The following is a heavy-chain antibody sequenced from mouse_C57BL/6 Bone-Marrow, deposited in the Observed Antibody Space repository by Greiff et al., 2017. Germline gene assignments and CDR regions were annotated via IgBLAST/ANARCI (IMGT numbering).Heavy chain of an antibody. CDR3: TPYYYGSSYIY. J-gene: IGHJ3*01. CDR1: GYTFTDYE. V-gene: IGHV1-15*01. D-gene: IGHD1-1*01. CDR2: IDPETGGT. Sequence: VQLQQSGAELVRPGASVTLSCKASGYTFTDYEMHWVKQTPVHGLEWIGAIDPETGGTAYNQKFKGKAILTADKSSSTAYMELRSLTSEDSAVYYCTPYYYGSSYIYWGQGTLVTVSA.